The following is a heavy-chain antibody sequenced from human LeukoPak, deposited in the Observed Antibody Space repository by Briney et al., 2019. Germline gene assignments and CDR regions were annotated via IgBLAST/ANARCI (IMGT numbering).Heavy chain of an antibody. Sequence: RGESLRISCKGSGYSFTSYWISWVRQMPGKGLEWMGRIDPSDSYTNYSPSFQGHVTISADKSISTAYLQWSSLKASDTAMYYCARLELAYCGGDYYSLDYWGQGTLVTVSS. V-gene: IGHV5-10-1*01. CDR2: IDPSDSYT. CDR3: ARLELAYCGGDYYSLDY. D-gene: IGHD2-21*02. J-gene: IGHJ4*02. CDR1: GYSFTSYW.